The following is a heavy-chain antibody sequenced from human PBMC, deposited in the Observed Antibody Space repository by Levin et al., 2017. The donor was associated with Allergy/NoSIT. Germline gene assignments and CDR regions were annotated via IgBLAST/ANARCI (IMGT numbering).Heavy chain of an antibody. CDR3: ARAIIAAAAPTDY. V-gene: IGHV3-21*01. CDR1: GFTFSSYS. D-gene: IGHD6-13*01. J-gene: IGHJ4*02. Sequence: GGSLRLSCAASGFTFSSYSMNWVRQAPGKGLEWVSSISSSSSYIYYADSVKGRFTISRDNAKNSLYLQMNSLRAEDTAVYYCARAIIAAAAPTDYWGQGTLVTVSS. CDR2: ISSSSSYI.